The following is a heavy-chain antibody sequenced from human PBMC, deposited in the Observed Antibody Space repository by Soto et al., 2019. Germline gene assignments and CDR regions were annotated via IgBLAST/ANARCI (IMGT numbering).Heavy chain of an antibody. D-gene: IGHD2-2*01. J-gene: IGHJ6*02. CDR2: IIPIFGTA. V-gene: IGHV1-69*01. CDR3: ARAYRPGYYYYYGMDV. CDR1: GGTFSSYA. Sequence: QVQLVQSGAEVKKPGSSVNVSCKASGGTFSSYAISWVRQAPGQGLEWMGGIIPIFGTANYAPKFQGRVTITADESTSTADLELSSLGCEDTAVYYCARAYRPGYYYYYGMDVWGQGTTVTVS.